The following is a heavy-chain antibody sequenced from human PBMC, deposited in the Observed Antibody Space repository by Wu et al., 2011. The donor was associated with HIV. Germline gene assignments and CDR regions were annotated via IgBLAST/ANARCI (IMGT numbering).Heavy chain of an antibody. V-gene: IGHV1-69*06. CDR3: ARGSTSRTYGTTPDYYYYYMDV. CDR2: IIPIFGTV. D-gene: IGHD4-11*01. CDR1: GYIFTTND. J-gene: IGHJ6*03. Sequence: QVQLVQSGAEVKKPGASVKVSCKASGYIFTTNDIIWVRQATGQGLEWMGGIIPIFGTVNYAQKFRGRVTITADKSTSTAYMELSSLRSEDTAVYYCARGSTSRTYGTTPDYYYYYMDVWGKGPRSPSP.